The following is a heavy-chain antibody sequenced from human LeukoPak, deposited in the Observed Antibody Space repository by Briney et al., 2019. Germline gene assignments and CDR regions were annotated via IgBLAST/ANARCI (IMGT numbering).Heavy chain of an antibody. CDR3: ARARLGVAFDY. CDR2: IYYSGST. D-gene: IGHD6-19*01. CDR1: GGSISSGGYY. V-gene: IGHV4-31*03. Sequence: PSQTLSLTCTVSGGSISSGGYYWSWIRQHPGKGLERIRYIYYSGSTYYNPSLKSRVTISVDTSKNQFSLKLSSVTAADTAVYYCARARLGVAFDYWGQGTLVTVSS. J-gene: IGHJ4*02.